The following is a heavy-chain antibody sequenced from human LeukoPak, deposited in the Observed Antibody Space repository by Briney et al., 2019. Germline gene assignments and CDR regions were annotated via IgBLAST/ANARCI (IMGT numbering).Heavy chain of an antibody. D-gene: IGHD4-11*01. CDR1: GFTFSTYG. J-gene: IGHJ6*02. V-gene: IGHV3-48*02. Sequence: PGGSLRLSCAASGFTFSTYGMNWVRQAPGKGLEWVSYISSSTSTIYYADSVKGRFTISRDNAKNSLYLQMNSLRDEDTAIYYCAKDMSDYTNFPDVWGQGTTVTVSS. CDR2: ISSSTSTI. CDR3: AKDMSDYTNFPDV.